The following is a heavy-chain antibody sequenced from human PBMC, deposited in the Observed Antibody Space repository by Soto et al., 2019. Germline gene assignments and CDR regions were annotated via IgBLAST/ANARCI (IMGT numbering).Heavy chain of an antibody. J-gene: IGHJ5*02. D-gene: IGHD6-19*01. Sequence: SQTLSLTCVISGDSVSSNSAAWNWIRQSPSRGLEWLGRTYYRSKWYNDYAVSVKSRITINPDTSKNQFSLQLNSVTPEDTAVYYCAKETQQWLPQYWFDPWGQGTLVTVS. CDR3: AKETQQWLPQYWFDP. V-gene: IGHV6-1*01. CDR2: TYYRSKWYN. CDR1: GDSVSSNSAA.